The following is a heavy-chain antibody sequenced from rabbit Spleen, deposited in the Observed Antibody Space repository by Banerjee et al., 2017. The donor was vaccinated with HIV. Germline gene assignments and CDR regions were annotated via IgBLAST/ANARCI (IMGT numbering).Heavy chain of an antibody. CDR2: IDTSDGDT. J-gene: IGHJ6*01. CDR3: ARSGASFSSYGMDL. D-gene: IGHD1-1*01. Sequence: LEESGGGLVKPGGTLTLTCTVSGFSFSSNWICWVRQAPGKGLEWIACIDTSDGDTDYASWPKGRFTISKASSTTVTLQMTSLTAADTATYFCARSGASFSSYGMDLWGQGTLVTVS. V-gene: IGHV1S45*01. CDR1: GFSFSSNW.